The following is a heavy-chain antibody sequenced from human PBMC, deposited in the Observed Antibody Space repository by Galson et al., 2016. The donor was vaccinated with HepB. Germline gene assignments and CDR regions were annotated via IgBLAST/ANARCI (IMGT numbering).Heavy chain of an antibody. V-gene: IGHV3-23*01. CDR1: GFTFSSYA. J-gene: IGHJ4*02. CDR2: ISGSGTTT. CDR3: VKDVRGSGPWAFDS. Sequence: SLRLSCAASGFTFSSYAMTWVRQFPGKGLEWVSTISGSGTTTFYAPSVKGRVTISRDNSNDTLLLQLNNLRVDDTAIYYCVKDVRGSGPWAFDSWGQGTLVTVSS. D-gene: IGHD1-26*01.